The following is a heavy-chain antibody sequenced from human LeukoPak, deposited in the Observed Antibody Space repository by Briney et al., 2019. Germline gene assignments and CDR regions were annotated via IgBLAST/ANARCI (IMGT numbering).Heavy chain of an antibody. CDR2: IYYSGTT. D-gene: IGHD5-24*01. CDR1: GASISSSSHY. V-gene: IGHV4-39*07. Sequence: SETLSLTCTVSGASISSSSHYWGWIRQPPGKGLEWIGSIYYSGTTYNNPSLKSRVTISVDTSKNQFSLKLSSVTAADTAVYYCARDRRREMATLAAFDPWGQGTLVTVSS. J-gene: IGHJ5*02. CDR3: ARDRRREMATLAAFDP.